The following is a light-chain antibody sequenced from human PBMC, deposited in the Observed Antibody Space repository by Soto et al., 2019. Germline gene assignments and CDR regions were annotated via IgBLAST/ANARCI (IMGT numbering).Light chain of an antibody. V-gene: IGLV2-14*01. CDR2: DVS. Sequence: QSVLTQPASVSGSPGQSITISCNGTTSDVGGYNFVSWYQQHPGKAPKLMIFDVSNRPSRVSNRFSGSKSGNTASLTISGLQPEDEADYYCSSYTRSGCNVFGTGTKVTVL. J-gene: IGLJ1*01. CDR3: SSYTRSGCNV. CDR1: TSDVGGYNF.